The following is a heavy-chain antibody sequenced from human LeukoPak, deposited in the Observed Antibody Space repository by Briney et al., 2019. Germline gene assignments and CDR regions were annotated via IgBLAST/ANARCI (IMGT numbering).Heavy chain of an antibody. D-gene: IGHD3-10*01. CDR2: ISYDGSNK. J-gene: IGHJ6*02. Sequence: GRSLGLSCAASGFTFSSYGMHWVRQAPGKGLEWVAVISYDGSNKYYADSVKGRFTISRDNSKNTLYLQMNSLRAEDTAVYYCAKDPHYYGPTTTSMDVWGQGTTVTVSS. V-gene: IGHV3-30*18. CDR1: GFTFSSYG. CDR3: AKDPHYYGPTTTSMDV.